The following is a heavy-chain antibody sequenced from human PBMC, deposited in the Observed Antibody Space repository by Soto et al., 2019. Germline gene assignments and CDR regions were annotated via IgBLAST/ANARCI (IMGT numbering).Heavy chain of an antibody. J-gene: IGHJ3*02. CDR3: AKETATSGGAFEI. Sequence: PGGSLRLSCAVSGFICSSYGMSWVRQAPGKGLEWVSTILVGGSTHYEDSVKGRFTISRDTSKNTVYLQMNRLTGGDTAVYYCAKETATSGGAFEIYGQGTMVTVSS. CDR1: GFICSSYG. CDR2: ILVGGST. D-gene: IGHD1-26*01. V-gene: IGHV3-23*01.